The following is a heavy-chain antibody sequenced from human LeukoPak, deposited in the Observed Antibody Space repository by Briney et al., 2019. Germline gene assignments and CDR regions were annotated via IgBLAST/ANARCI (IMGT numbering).Heavy chain of an antibody. CDR2: IYYSGST. D-gene: IGHD3-10*01. V-gene: IGHV4-61*01. J-gene: IGHJ6*04. CDR3: AGGSGSYYYYGMDV. Sequence: TSETLSLTCTVSGGSVSSGSYYWSWIRQPPGKGLEWIGYIYYSGSTNYNPSLKSRVTISVDTSKNQFSLKLSSVTAADTAVYYCAGGSGSYYYYGMDVWGKGTTVTVSS. CDR1: GGSVSSGSYY.